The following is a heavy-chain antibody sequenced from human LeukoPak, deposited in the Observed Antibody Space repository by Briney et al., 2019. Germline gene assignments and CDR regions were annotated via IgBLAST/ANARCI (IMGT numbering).Heavy chain of an antibody. CDR2: IYYSGST. J-gene: IGHJ4*02. Sequence: SETLSLTCTVSGGSISSSSYYWGWIRQPPGKGLEWIGSIYYSGSTYYNPSLKSRVTISVDTSKNQFSLKLSSVTAADTAVYYCANGQLLGQFDYWGQGTLVTVSS. CDR3: ANGQLLGQFDY. D-gene: IGHD2-2*01. V-gene: IGHV4-39*01. CDR1: GGSISSSSYY.